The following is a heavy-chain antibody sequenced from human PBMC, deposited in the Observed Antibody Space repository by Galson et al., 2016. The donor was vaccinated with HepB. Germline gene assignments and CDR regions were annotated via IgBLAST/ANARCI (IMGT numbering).Heavy chain of an antibody. CDR1: GDSVSSHSGV. CDR3: ARDARGSSYFDY. D-gene: IGHD6-6*01. Sequence: CAISGDSVSSHSGVWNWIRQSPSRGLEWLGRTYYRSKWYYDYAASVKSRVSINPDTSKNQFSLQLNSVTPEDTAVYYCARDARGSSYFDYWGQGTPVTVSS. V-gene: IGHV6-1*01. CDR2: TYYRSKWYY. J-gene: IGHJ4*02.